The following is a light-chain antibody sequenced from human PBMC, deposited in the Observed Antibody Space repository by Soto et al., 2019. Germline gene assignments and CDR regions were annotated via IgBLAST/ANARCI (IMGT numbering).Light chain of an antibody. CDR2: QES. V-gene: IGKV1-5*03. CDR3: QNYNSYSEA. Sequence: DFQMTQSPSTLPSSLGDRVTITCRDSQSVSVWVAWYQQKPGKAPKLLSYQESILQSGVPYRLRGSGSGTELNLTISRLQPDDFATYYCQNYNSYSEACGQGTKVDIK. J-gene: IGKJ1*01. CDR1: QSVSVW.